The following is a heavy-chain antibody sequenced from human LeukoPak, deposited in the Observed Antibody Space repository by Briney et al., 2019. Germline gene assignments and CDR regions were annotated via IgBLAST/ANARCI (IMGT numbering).Heavy chain of an antibody. CDR2: MNPNSGNT. CDR3: ARARKLTIFGVVIRSDYYMDV. V-gene: IGHV1-8*01. Sequence: GASVKVSCKASGYTFTSYDINWVRQATGQGLEWMVWMNPNSGNTGYAQKFQGRVTMTRNTSISTAYMELSSLRSEDTAVYYCARARKLTIFGVVIRSDYYMDVWGKGTTVTVSS. D-gene: IGHD3-3*01. J-gene: IGHJ6*03. CDR1: GYTFTSYD.